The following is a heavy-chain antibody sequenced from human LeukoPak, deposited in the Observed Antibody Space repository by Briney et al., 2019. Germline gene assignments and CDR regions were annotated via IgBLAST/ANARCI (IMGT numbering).Heavy chain of an antibody. V-gene: IGHV1-3*01. CDR2: INAGNGNT. Sequence: ASVKVSCKASGYTFTSYAMHWVRQAPGQRLEWMGWINAGNGNTKYSQKFQGRATITRDTSASTAYMELSSLRSEDTAVYYCARDRNIAVAGYYFDYWGQGTLVTVPS. CDR1: GYTFTSYA. CDR3: ARDRNIAVAGYYFDY. D-gene: IGHD6-19*01. J-gene: IGHJ4*02.